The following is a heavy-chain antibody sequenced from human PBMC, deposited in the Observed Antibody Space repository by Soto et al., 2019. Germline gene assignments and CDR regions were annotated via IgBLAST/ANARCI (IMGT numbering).Heavy chain of an antibody. CDR1: GYTLTELS. V-gene: IGHV1-24*01. CDR2: FDPEDGET. J-gene: IGHJ3*02. CDR3: ATAKPYCTNGVCRNDAIDI. D-gene: IGHD2-8*01. Sequence: ASVKVSCKVSGYTLTELSMHWVRQAPGKGLEWMGGFDPEDGETIYAQKFQGRVTMTEDTSTDTAYMELSSLRSEDTAVYYCATAKPYCTNGVCRNDAIDIWGQGTMVTVS.